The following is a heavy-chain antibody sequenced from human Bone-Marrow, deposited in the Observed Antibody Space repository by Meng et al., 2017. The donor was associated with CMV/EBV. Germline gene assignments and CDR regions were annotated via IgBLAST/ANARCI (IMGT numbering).Heavy chain of an antibody. CDR2: ISYSGTT. Sequence: SETLSLTCTVSGDSISSFYWHWIRQSPGKGLEWIGYISYSGTTNYYPSLKSRVTISRDTSKNQFSLKLTSVTPADTAVYYCAREYSSFDYSGQGTLVTVSS. CDR1: GDSISSFY. J-gene: IGHJ4*02. CDR3: AREYSSFDY. D-gene: IGHD5-18*01. V-gene: IGHV4-59*01.